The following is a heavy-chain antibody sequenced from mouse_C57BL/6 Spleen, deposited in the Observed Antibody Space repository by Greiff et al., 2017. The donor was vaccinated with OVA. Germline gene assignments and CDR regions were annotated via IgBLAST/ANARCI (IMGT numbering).Heavy chain of an antibody. Sequence: EVKLMESGEGLVKPGGSLKLSCAASGFTFSSYAMSWVRQTPEKRLEWVAYISSGGDYIYYADTVKGRFTISRDNARNTLYLQMSSLKSEDTAMYYCTRGGYSNYAHWYFDVWGTGTTVTVSS. CDR1: GFTFSSYA. D-gene: IGHD2-5*01. CDR2: ISSGGDYI. J-gene: IGHJ1*03. V-gene: IGHV5-9-1*02. CDR3: TRGGYSNYAHWYFDV.